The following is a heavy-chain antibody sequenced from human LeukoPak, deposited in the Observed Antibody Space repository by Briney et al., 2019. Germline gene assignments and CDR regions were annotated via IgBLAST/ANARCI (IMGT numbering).Heavy chain of an antibody. D-gene: IGHD4-17*01. CDR1: GFTFSSSD. J-gene: IGHJ3*02. V-gene: IGHV3-13*04. CDR3: VREMTTVTYDAFDI. Sequence: GGSLRLSCAASGFTFSSSDMHWVRQGTGEGLEWVSAIGAGGDTYYLDSAKGRFTISRENAKNSLYLQMNSLRAGDTAVYYCVREMTTVTYDAFDIWGQGTMVTASS. CDR2: IGAGGDT.